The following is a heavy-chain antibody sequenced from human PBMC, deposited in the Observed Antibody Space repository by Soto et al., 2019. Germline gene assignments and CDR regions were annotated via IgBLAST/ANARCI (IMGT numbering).Heavy chain of an antibody. CDR2: INAGNGNT. V-gene: IGHV1-3*05. D-gene: IGHD3-10*01. Sequence: QVQLVQSGAEEKKPGASVKVSCKASGYTFTSYAMHWVRQAPGQRLEWMGWINAGNGNTKYSQKFQGRVTITRDTSASTDYMELSSVRSEDTAVYYCARFGVIHSDYWGQGTLVTVSS. J-gene: IGHJ4*02. CDR3: ARFGVIHSDY. CDR1: GYTFTSYA.